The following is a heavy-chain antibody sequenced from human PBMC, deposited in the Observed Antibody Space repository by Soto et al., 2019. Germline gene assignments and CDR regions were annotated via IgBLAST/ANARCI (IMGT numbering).Heavy chain of an antibody. D-gene: IGHD2-2*02. V-gene: IGHV3-48*01. Sequence: PGGSLRLSCAASGFTFSSYSMNWVRQAPGKGLEWVSYISSSSSTIYYADSVKGRFTISRDNAKNSLYLQMNSLRAEDTAVYYYARDLCSSTSCYIRIYYYGMDVWGQRTTVTV. CDR1: GFTFSSYS. J-gene: IGHJ6*02. CDR2: ISSSSSTI. CDR3: ARDLCSSTSCYIRIYYYGMDV.